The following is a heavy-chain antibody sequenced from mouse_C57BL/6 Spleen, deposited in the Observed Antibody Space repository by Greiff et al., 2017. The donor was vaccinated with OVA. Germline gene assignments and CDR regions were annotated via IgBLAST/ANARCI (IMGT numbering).Heavy chain of an antibody. Sequence: VMLVESGPGLVQPSQSLSITCTVSGFSLTSYGVHWVRQSPGKGLEWLGVIWSGGSTDYNAAFISRLSISKDNSKSQVFFKMNSLQADDTAIYYCARNTMVTTGYAMDYWGQGTSVTVSS. CDR2: IWSGGST. D-gene: IGHD2-2*01. J-gene: IGHJ4*01. V-gene: IGHV2-2*01. CDR3: ARNTMVTTGYAMDY. CDR1: GFSLTSYG.